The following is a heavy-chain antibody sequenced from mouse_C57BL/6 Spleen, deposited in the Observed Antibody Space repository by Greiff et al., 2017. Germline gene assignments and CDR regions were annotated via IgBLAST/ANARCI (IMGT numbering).Heavy chain of an antibody. CDR3: ARGGGSSWYFDV. Sequence: QVQLQQSGPELVKPGASVKISCKASGYAFSSSWMNWVKQRPGKGLEWIGRIYPGDGDTNYNGKFKGKATLTADKSSSTAYMQLSSLTSEDSAVYFCARGGGSSWYFDVWGTGTTVTVSS. CDR2: IYPGDGDT. J-gene: IGHJ1*03. V-gene: IGHV1-82*01. CDR1: GYAFSSSW.